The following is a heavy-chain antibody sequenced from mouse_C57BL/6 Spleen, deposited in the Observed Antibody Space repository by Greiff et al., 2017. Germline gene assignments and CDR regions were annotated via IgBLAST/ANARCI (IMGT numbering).Heavy chain of an antibody. D-gene: IGHD1-1*01. CDR2: IDPSDSYT. V-gene: IGHV1-59*01. CDR1: GYTFTSYW. J-gene: IGHJ1*03. Sequence: VQLQQSGAELVRPGTSVKLSCKASGYTFTSYWMHWVKQRPGQGLEWIGVIDPSDSYTNYNQKFKGKATLTVDTSSSTAYMQLSSLTSEDSAVYYCASHYYGSSYWYFDFWGTGTTVTVSS. CDR3: ASHYYGSSYWYFDF.